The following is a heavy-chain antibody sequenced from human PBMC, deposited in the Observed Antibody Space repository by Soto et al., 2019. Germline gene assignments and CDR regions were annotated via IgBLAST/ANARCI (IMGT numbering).Heavy chain of an antibody. D-gene: IGHD4-17*01. CDR1: GGSFSDYY. CDR2: INHSGST. V-gene: IGHV4-34*01. CDR3: ASQRPTATTFDY. Sequence: PSETLSLTCAVYGGSFSDYYWSWIRQPPGKGLEWIGEINHSGSTNYNPSLKSRVTISVDTSKNQFSLKLSSVTAADTAAYYCASQRPTATTFDYWGQGTLVTVSS. J-gene: IGHJ4*02.